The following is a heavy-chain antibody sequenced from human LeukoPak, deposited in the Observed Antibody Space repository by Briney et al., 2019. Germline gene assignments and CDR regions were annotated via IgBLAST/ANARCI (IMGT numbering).Heavy chain of an antibody. J-gene: IGHJ4*02. Sequence: GGSLRLSCAASGFTFSSYAMSWVRQAPGKGLEWLSAISGSGGSTYYADSVKGRFTISRDNSKNTLYLQMNSLRAEDTAVYYCAKDPADTRPRYYFDYWGQGTLVTVSS. CDR1: GFTFSSYA. CDR3: AKDPADTRPRYYFDY. V-gene: IGHV3-23*01. CDR2: ISGSGGST. D-gene: IGHD5-18*01.